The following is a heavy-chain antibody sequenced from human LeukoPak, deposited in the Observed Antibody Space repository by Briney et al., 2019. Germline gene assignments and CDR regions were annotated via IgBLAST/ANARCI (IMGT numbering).Heavy chain of an antibody. CDR2: INTDEITT. J-gene: IGHJ4*02. CDR1: GFTFSNFR. V-gene: IGHV3-74*01. Sequence: GGSLRLSCAASGFTFSNFRMHWVRQAPGKGLVWVSRINTDEITTSYADSVKGRFTISRDNAKNTLYLQMDSLRVEDTAVYYCTRGHYCSGGSCYYHYFDNWGQGTLVTVSS. D-gene: IGHD2-15*01. CDR3: TRGHYCSGGSCYYHYFDN.